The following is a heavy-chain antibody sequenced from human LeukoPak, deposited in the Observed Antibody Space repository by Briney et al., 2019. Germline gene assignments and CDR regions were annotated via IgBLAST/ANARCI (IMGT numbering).Heavy chain of an antibody. J-gene: IGHJ4*02. D-gene: IGHD3-22*01. Sequence: GASVKVSCKASGGILSRYAISWVRQAPGQGLEWMGGIIPIFGTANYAQKFQGRVTITADESTSTAYMELSSLRSEDTAVYYCARGWDHDSDGRPTAYVYWGQGTLVTVSS. CDR2: IIPIFGTA. CDR1: GGILSRYA. CDR3: ARGWDHDSDGRPTAYVY. V-gene: IGHV1-69*13.